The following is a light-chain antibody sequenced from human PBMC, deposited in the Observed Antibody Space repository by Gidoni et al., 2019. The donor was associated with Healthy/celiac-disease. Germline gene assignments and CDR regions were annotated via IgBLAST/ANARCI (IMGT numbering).Light chain of an antibody. V-gene: IGLV3-25*03. CDR3: QSADSSGTYVV. CDR2: KDS. Sequence: SYALPQPPSVSVSPGQTARITCSGDALPKQYAYWYQQKPGQAPGLVIYKDSERPSGIPERFSGSSSGTTVTLTISGVQAEDEADYYCQSADSSGTYVVFGGGTKLTVL. CDR1: ALPKQY. J-gene: IGLJ2*01.